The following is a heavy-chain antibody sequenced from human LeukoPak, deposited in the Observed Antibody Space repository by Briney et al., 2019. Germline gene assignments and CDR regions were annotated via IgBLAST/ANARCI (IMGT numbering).Heavy chain of an antibody. Sequence: GGSLRLSCAASGFTFSSYGMSWVRQAPGKGLEWVSIIYSGGSTFYADSVKGRFTISRDNSKNTLYLQMNSLRAEDTAVYYCARGGSYLSAFDIWGQGTMVTVSS. CDR1: GFTFSSYG. V-gene: IGHV3-53*01. D-gene: IGHD1-26*01. J-gene: IGHJ3*02. CDR3: ARGGSYLSAFDI. CDR2: IYSGGST.